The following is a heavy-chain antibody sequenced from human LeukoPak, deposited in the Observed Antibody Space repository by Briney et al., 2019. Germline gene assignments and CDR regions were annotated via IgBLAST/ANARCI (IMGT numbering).Heavy chain of an antibody. CDR2: IYYSGTT. CDR3: ARVGGMTTVNNAAFDI. Sequence: SETLSLTCTVSGGSISSYYWSWIRQPPGKGLEWIGYIYYSGTTNYNPSLKSRVTISIDKPKKQFSLKLISVTAADTAIYYCARVGGMTTVNNAAFDIWGQGTMVTVSS. CDR1: GGSISSYY. D-gene: IGHD4-11*01. V-gene: IGHV4-59*01. J-gene: IGHJ3*02.